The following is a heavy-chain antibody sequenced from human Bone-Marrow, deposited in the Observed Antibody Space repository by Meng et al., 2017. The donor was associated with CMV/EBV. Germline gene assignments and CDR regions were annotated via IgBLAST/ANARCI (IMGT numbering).Heavy chain of an antibody. V-gene: IGHV5-51*01. Sequence: GESLKISCKGSGYIFTNYWIAWVRQMPGKGLEWMGIIYPGDSDTRYSPSFQGHVTISVDKSNTTAYLQWSSLKASDTAMYYCSRHKKAPYCTSSSCFETFGWFDPWGQGTLVTVSS. CDR3: SRHKKAPYCTSSSCFETFGWFDP. CDR1: GYIFTNYW. CDR2: IYPGDSDT. J-gene: IGHJ5*02. D-gene: IGHD2-2*01.